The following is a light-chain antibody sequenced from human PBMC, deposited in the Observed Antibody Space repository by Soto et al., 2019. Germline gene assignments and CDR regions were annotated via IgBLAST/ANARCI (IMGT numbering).Light chain of an antibody. CDR3: QVWDDNSDHHV. Sequence: SYELTQTSSVSVAPGQTARISCGGNNIGGKSVHWYQQKPGQAPVVVVYDDSDRPSGIPERFSGSNSGNTATLTISRVEAGDEAVYHCQVWDDNSDHHVFGTGTKLTVL. V-gene: IGLV3-21*02. CDR2: DDS. J-gene: IGLJ1*01. CDR1: NIGGKS.